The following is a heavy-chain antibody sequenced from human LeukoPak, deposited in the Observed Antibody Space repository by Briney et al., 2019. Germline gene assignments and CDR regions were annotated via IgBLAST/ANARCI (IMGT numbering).Heavy chain of an antibody. CDR2: IFYSGNT. Sequence: SETLSLTCTVSGGSISSNNYYWGWIRQPPGKGLEWIGSIFYSGNTYYNPSLKSRVTISVDASKNQFSLKLSSVTAADTAVYYCARHLPYSSSSYFNYWGQGTLVIVSS. D-gene: IGHD6-6*01. CDR3: ARHLPYSSSSYFNY. J-gene: IGHJ4*02. CDR1: GGSISSNNYY. V-gene: IGHV4-39*01.